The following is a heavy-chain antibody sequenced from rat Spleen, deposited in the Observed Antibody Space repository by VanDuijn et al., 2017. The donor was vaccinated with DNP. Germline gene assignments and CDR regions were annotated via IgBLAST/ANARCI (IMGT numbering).Heavy chain of an antibody. CDR1: GFTFSDYA. Sequence: EVLLVESDGGLVQPGRSLKLSCAVSGFTFSDYAMAWVRQSLKKGLEWVAVIIYDGSNTHYRDSVKGRFTISRDNAKNTQYLQMDNLRSEDTATYYCRTGSDYWGQGVMVTVSS. CDR2: IIYDGSNT. D-gene: IGHD5-1*01. V-gene: IGHV5-17*01. J-gene: IGHJ2*01. CDR3: RTGSDY.